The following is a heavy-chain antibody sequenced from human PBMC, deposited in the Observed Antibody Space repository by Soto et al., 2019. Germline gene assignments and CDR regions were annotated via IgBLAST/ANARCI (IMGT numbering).Heavy chain of an antibody. CDR3: ARPVEMATISRSYLFY. D-gene: IGHD5-12*01. J-gene: IGHJ4*02. V-gene: IGHV1-69*13. CDR1: GGTFSSYA. CDR2: IIPIFSTA. Sequence: AASVKVSCKASGGTFSSYAINWVRQAPGQGLEWMGGIIPIFSTANYAQKFQGRVTITADESTSTAYMELSSLRSEDTAVYYCARPVEMATISRSYLFYWGQGTLVTVSS.